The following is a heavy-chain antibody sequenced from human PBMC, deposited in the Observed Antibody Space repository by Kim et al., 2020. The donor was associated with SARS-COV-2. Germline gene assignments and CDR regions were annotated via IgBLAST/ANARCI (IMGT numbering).Heavy chain of an antibody. D-gene: IGHD2-15*01. Sequence: YAQQFQGSVTITADESTSTAYMELSSLRSEDTAVYYCTAGYGGSGYYFDYWGQGTLVTVSS. CDR3: TAGYGGSGYYFDY. J-gene: IGHJ4*02. V-gene: IGHV1-69*01.